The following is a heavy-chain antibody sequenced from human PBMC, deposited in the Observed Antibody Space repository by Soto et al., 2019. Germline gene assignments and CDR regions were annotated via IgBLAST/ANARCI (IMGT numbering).Heavy chain of an antibody. D-gene: IGHD6-6*01. CDR2: ISPHNGNT. CDR1: GYSFTSYD. J-gene: IGHJ4*02. V-gene: IGHV1-18*04. CDR3: AMYIRSSLDY. Sequence: GASVKVSCKTSGYSFTSYDITWVRPAPGQGLEWMGWISPHNGNTDYTQTLRDRVTLTADISTTTAYMKLGSLRADDTAVYYCAMYIRSSLDYWGQGTLVTVSS.